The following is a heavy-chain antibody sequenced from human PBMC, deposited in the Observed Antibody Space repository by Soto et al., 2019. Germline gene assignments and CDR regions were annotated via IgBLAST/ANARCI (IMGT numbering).Heavy chain of an antibody. CDR1: GFSFSYYA. J-gene: IGHJ1*01. Sequence: QVQLVESGGGVVQPGRSLRLSCAASGFSFSYYAMHWVRQAPGKGLEWVAVIAYDASKKYYADSVKGRFTISRDNSKNTLYLQMNSLRDEDTAVYYCASPYCSGGSCYLTEYFQHWGQGTPVTVSS. D-gene: IGHD2-15*01. V-gene: IGHV3-30*03. CDR2: IAYDASKK. CDR3: ASPYCSGGSCYLTEYFQH.